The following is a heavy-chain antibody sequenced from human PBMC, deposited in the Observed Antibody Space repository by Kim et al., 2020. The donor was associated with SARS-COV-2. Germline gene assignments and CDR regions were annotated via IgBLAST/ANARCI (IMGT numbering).Heavy chain of an antibody. D-gene: IGHD6-13*01. J-gene: IGHJ5*02. CDR3: ARAGYSSSWYSRWFDP. CDR1: GYTFTGYY. V-gene: IGHV1-2*06. Sequence: ASVKVSCKASGYTFTGYYMHWVRQAPGQGLEWMGRINPNSGGTNYAQKFQGRVTMTRDTSISTAYMELSRLRSDDTAVYHCARAGYSSSWYSRWFDPWGQGTLVTVSS. CDR2: INPNSGGT.